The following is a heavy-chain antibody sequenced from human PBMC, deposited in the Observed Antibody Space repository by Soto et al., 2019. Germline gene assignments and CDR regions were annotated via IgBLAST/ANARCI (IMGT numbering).Heavy chain of an antibody. J-gene: IGHJ4*02. CDR3: ARRYIWGSYRYTGFDY. CDR1: GGSFSGYY. V-gene: IGHV4-34*01. D-gene: IGHD3-16*02. Sequence: QVQLQQWGAGLLKPSETLSLTCAVYGGSFSGYYWSWIRQPPGKGLEWIGEINHSGSNNYNPSRKSRVTISVDTSKNQFSLKLSSVTAADTAVYYCARRYIWGSYRYTGFDYWGQGTLVTVSS. CDR2: INHSGSN.